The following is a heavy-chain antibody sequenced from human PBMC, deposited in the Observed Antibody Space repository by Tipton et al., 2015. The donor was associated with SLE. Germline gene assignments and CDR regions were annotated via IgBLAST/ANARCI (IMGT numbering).Heavy chain of an antibody. CDR1: GGSISSNTHS. CDR2: IYYSGTT. D-gene: IGHD3-10*01. V-gene: IGHV4-39*07. Sequence: TLSLTCTVSGGSISSNTHSGDWLRQSPGKGLEWIGGIYYSGTTYYNPSLESRVTISVDTSKKQLSLQLRSVTAADTAVYYCATATYYYGSGSYPWFDPWGQGILVTVSS. J-gene: IGHJ5*02. CDR3: ATATYYYGSGSYPWFDP.